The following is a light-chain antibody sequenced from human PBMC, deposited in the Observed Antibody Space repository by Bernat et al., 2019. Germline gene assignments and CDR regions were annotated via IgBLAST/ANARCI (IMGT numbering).Light chain of an antibody. Sequence: QSALTQPPSASGSPGQSVTISCTGTSSDVGGYNYVSWYQQHPDKAPKLIISEVSKRPSGVPDGFSGSKSGNTASLTVSGLQAEDEADYYCSSYAGSNNYVFGTGTKVTVL. V-gene: IGLV2-8*01. CDR3: SSYAGSNNYV. CDR1: SSDVGGYNY. J-gene: IGLJ1*01. CDR2: EVS.